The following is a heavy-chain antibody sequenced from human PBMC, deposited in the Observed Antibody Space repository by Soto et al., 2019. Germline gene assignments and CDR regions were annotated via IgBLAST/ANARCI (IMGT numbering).Heavy chain of an antibody. CDR2: IYYSGST. Sequence: SETLSLTCTVSGGSISSGGYYWSWIRQHPXKGLEWIGYIYYSGSTYYNPSLKSRVTISVDTSKNQFSLKLSSVTAADTAVYYCARGLYYYDSSGYLPSLGYWGQGTLVTVSS. CDR3: ARGLYYYDSSGYLPSLGY. D-gene: IGHD3-22*01. V-gene: IGHV4-31*03. J-gene: IGHJ4*02. CDR1: GGSISSGGYY.